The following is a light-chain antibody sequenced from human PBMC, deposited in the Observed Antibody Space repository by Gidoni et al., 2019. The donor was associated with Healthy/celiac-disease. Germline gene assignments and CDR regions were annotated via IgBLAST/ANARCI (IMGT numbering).Light chain of an antibody. J-gene: IGKJ2*01. CDR3: QQYNSYPMYT. CDR1: QSISSR. V-gene: IGKV1-5*01. Sequence: DIQMTQSPSTLSASVGERVTITCRASQSISSRLAWYQQKPGKAPKLLIYDASSLESGVPSRFSGSGSGTEFTLTISSLQPDDFATYYCQQYNSYPMYTFGQGTKLEIK. CDR2: DAS.